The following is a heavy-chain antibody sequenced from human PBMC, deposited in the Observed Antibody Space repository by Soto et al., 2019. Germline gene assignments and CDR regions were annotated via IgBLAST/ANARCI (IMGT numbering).Heavy chain of an antibody. CDR1: GFTFSSYA. J-gene: IGHJ6*03. CDR3: AKDSHDYDFWSGLRPWGYMDV. D-gene: IGHD3-3*01. V-gene: IGHV3-23*01. CDR2: ISGSGGST. Sequence: GGSLRLSCAASGFTFSSYAMSWVRQAPGKGLEWVSAISGSGGSTYYADSVKGRFTISRDNSKNTLYLQMNSLRAEDTAVYYCAKDSHDYDFWSGLRPWGYMDVWGKGTTVTVSS.